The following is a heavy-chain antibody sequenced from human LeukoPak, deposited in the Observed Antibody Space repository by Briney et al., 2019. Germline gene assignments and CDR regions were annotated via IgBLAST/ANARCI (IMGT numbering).Heavy chain of an antibody. V-gene: IGHV3-30*04. J-gene: IGHJ4*02. CDR3: AKDPTQYGILTGYLDY. CDR2: ISYDGSNK. CDR1: GFTFSSYA. D-gene: IGHD3-9*01. Sequence: PGRSLRLSCAASGFTFSSYAMHWVRQAPGKGLEWVAVISYDGSNKYYADSVKGRFTISRDNSKNTLYLQMNSLRAEDTAVYYRAKDPTQYGILTGYLDYWGQGTQVTVSS.